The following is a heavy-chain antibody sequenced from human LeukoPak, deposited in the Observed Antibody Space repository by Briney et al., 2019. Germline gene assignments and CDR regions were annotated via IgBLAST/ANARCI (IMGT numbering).Heavy chain of an antibody. CDR3: ARDGGSGWYDY. CDR2: MHTSGST. V-gene: IGHV4-4*07. CDR1: GGSIKNYY. Sequence: PSETLSLTCTVPGGSIKNYYWNWIRQPAGKGLEWIGRMHTSGSTNHNPSLKSRVTTSVDTSKNQFSLKLTSVTAADTAVYYCARDGGSGWYDYWGQGILVTVSS. J-gene: IGHJ4*02. D-gene: IGHD6-19*01.